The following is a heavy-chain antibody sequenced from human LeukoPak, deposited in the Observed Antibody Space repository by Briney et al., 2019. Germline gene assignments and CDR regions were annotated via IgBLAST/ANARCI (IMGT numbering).Heavy chain of an antibody. CDR3: AKELWSWSFDL. V-gene: IGHV1-18*01. D-gene: IGHD2-8*02. J-gene: IGHJ4*02. Sequence: GASVKVSCKASGYTFTNYGISWVRQAPGQGLEWMGWISAYNGDTNYAQKLQGRVTMTTDTSTSTAYMELRSLRSDDTAVYYCAKELWSWSFDLWGQGTLATVSS. CDR1: GYTFTNYG. CDR2: ISAYNGDT.